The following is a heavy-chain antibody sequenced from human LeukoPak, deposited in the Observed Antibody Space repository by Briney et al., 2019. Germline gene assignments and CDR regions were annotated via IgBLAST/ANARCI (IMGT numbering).Heavy chain of an antibody. J-gene: IGHJ6*03. D-gene: IGHD3-3*01. V-gene: IGHV3-30-3*01. CDR2: ISYEGSNK. CDR3: AREGRITIFGVVTPGYMDV. CDR1: GFTFSSYA. Sequence: GGSLRLSCAASGFTFSSYAMHWVRQAPGKGLGGWAVISYEGSNKYYADSVKGRFTISRDNSRNTLYLQMNSLRAEDTAVYYCAREGRITIFGVVTPGYMDVWGKGTTVTVSS.